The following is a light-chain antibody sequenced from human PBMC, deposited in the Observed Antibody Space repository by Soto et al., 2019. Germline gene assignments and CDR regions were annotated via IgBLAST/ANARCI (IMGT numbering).Light chain of an antibody. CDR1: QNINYN. CDR2: RAS. Sequence: ILMTQSPATVSVSPGESATLSCRASQNINYNVAWYQHRPGQAPRLLIYRASTRAPGVPARFSGSGSGTEFTLTISSLQPEGFTVYSCLHYHNLWAFRQGTKVEI. J-gene: IGKJ1*01. CDR3: LHYHNLWA. V-gene: IGKV3-15*01.